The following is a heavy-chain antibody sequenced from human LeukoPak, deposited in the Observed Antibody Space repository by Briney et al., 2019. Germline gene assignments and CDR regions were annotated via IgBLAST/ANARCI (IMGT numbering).Heavy chain of an antibody. CDR1: GFTFSSYS. CDR3: ARGGCCSSTSCPPVGWFDP. V-gene: IGHV3-21*01. J-gene: IGHJ5*02. CDR2: ISSSSSYI. D-gene: IGHD2-2*01. Sequence: GGSLRLSCAASGFTFSSYSMNWVRQAPRKGLEWVSSISSSSSYIYYADSVKGRFTISRDNAKNSLYLQMNSLRAEDTAVYYCARGGCCSSTSCPPVGWFDPWGQGTLVTVSS.